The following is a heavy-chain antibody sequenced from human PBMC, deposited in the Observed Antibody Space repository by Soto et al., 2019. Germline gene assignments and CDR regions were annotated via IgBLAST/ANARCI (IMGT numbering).Heavy chain of an antibody. V-gene: IGHV1-69*13. Sequence: SVKVSCKASGGTFSSYTISWVRQAPGQGLEWMGGIIPIFGTANYAQKFQGRVTITADESTSTAYMELSSLRPDDTAMYYCARDGVSSTEYTWNYGTYFDYWGQGALVTVSS. CDR3: ARDGVSSTEYTWNYGTYFDY. CDR2: IIPIFGTA. CDR1: GGTFSSYT. D-gene: IGHD1-7*01. J-gene: IGHJ4*02.